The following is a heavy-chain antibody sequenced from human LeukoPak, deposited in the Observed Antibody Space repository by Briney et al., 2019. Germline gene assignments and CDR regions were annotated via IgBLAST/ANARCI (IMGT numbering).Heavy chain of an antibody. CDR1: GGSNSRYY. CDR3: ARSRGSYAHYFAL. J-gene: IGHJ2*01. CDR2: IYYSGST. V-gene: IGHV4-59*01. D-gene: IGHD1-26*01. Sequence: SETLSLPCTLSGGSNSRYYWRCIRQPPGKGLEWIGYIYYSGSTNYNPSLKSRVTISVDTSKNQFSLKLSSVTAADTAVYYCARSRGSYAHYFALRGRGTLVTVSS.